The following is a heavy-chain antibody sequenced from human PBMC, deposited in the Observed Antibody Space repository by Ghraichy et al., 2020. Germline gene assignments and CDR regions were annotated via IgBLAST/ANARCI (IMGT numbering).Heavy chain of an antibody. Sequence: GGSLRLSCAASGFTVSNNYMSWVRQAPGKGLEWVSFIYSGGTTYYADSVKGRFTISRDNSKNTLYLQMNSLRAEDTAVYYCARVDSSGWYGRPYWYFDLSCRRTLVTVSS. CDR2: IYSGGTT. J-gene: IGHJ2*01. CDR1: GFTVSNNY. CDR3: ARVDSSGWYGRPYWYFDL. D-gene: IGHD6-19*01. V-gene: IGHV3-53*01.